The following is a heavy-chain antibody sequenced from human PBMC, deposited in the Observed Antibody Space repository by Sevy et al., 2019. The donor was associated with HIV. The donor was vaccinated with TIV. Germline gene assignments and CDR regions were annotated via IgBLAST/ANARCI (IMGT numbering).Heavy chain of an antibody. CDR2: ISSSSSTI. J-gene: IGHJ4*02. D-gene: IGHD2-2*01. CDR3: ARGPALRDALGGYCSSTSCFLFDY. V-gene: IGHV3-48*01. CDR1: GFTFSSYS. Sequence: GGSLRLSCAASGFTFSSYSMNWVRQAPGKGLEWVSYISSSSSTIYYADSVKGRFTISRDNAKNSPYLQMNSLRAEDTAVYYCARGPALRDALGGYCSSTSCFLFDYWGQGTLVTVSS.